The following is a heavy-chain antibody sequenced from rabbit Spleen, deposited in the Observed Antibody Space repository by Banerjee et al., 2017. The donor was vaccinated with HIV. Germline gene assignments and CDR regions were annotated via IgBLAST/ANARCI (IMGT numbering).Heavy chain of an antibody. V-gene: IGHV1S40*01. CDR2: IEAGSGGFT. CDR3: ARDTGSSFSSYGMDL. Sequence: QSLEESGGDLVKPGASLTLTCTASGVSFSGSSYMCWVRQAPGKGLEWIACIEAGSGGFTYYARWAKGRFTCSKASSTTVTLQMTSLTAADTATYFCARDTGSSFSSYGMDLWGPGTLVTVS. CDR1: GVSFSGSSY. J-gene: IGHJ6*01. D-gene: IGHD8-1*01.